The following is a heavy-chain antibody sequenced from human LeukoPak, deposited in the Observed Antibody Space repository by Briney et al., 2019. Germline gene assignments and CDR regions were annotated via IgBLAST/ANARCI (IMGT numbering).Heavy chain of an antibody. V-gene: IGHV3-23*01. CDR2: ISWNSGSI. J-gene: IGHJ4*02. CDR3: AKETFDQKFDY. Sequence: GGSLRFSCAASGFTFSDNYMTWVRQAPRKGLEWVSSISWNSGSIGYADSVKGRFTISRDNSKNTLYLQMNSLRAEDTAVYYCAKETFDQKFDYWGQGTLVTVSS. CDR1: GFTFSDNY.